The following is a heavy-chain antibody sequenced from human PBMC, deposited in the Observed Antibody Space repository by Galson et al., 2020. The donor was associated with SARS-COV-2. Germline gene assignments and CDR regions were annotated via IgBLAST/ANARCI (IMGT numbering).Heavy chain of an antibody. Sequence: NSGESLRLSCAAYGFTFSSYSMNWVRQAPEKGMEWVSSIRSSSSYIYYADSVKGRFTISRDNAKNSLYLQMNSRRAEDTAVYYCARDKGCYYDSSGLFDYWGQGTLVTVSS. CDR3: ARDKGCYYDSSGLFDY. CDR1: GFTFSSYS. CDR2: IRSSSSYI. J-gene: IGHJ4*02. D-gene: IGHD3-22*01. V-gene: IGHV3-21*01.